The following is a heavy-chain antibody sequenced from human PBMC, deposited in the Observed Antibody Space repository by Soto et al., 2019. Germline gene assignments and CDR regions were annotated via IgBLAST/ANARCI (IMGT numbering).Heavy chain of an antibody. Sequence: QVQLVESGGGVVQPGRSLRLSCAASGFTFSSYGMHWVRQAPGKGLEWVAVIWYDGTNKYYADSVKGRFTISRDNSKNTLYLQMNSLRAEDKAVYYCAKSITPRPNYSDYWGQGTRVTVSS. J-gene: IGHJ4*02. CDR2: IWYDGTNK. V-gene: IGHV3-33*06. CDR1: GFTFSSYG. CDR3: AKSITPRPNYSDY. D-gene: IGHD3-10*01.